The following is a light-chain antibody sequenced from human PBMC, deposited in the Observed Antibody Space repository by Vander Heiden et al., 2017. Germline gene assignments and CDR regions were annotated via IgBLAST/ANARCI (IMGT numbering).Light chain of an antibody. CDR3: QQNDSTPPIT. Sequence: DIVMTQSPDSLAVSLGERATINCKSSQSVLYSSNNKNYLAWYQQKPGQPPKLLIYWASTRESGVPDRFSGSGYGTDFTLTISSRQAEDVAVYYCQQNDSTPPITFGPGTKVDIK. J-gene: IGKJ3*01. V-gene: IGKV4-1*01. CDR2: WAS. CDR1: QSVLYSSNNKNY.